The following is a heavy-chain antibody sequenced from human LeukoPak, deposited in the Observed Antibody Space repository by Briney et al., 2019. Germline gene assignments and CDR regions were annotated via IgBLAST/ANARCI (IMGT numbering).Heavy chain of an antibody. D-gene: IGHD6-19*01. Sequence: GGSLRLSCAASGFTFSGYGMHWVRQAPGKGLEWVTGIAYDGSRKHYADSVKGRFTIFRDSSKNALHLQMNSLRVEDTAVYYCAARPPIVVAGPFDYWGQGTLVTVSS. V-gene: IGHV3-30*03. CDR3: AARPPIVVAGPFDY. J-gene: IGHJ4*02. CDR2: IAYDGSRK. CDR1: GFTFSGYG.